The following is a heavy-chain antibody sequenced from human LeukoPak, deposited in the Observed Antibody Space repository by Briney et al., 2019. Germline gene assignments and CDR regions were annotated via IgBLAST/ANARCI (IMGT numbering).Heavy chain of an antibody. CDR1: GFTFSIYA. CDR2: ISGSGSST. CDR3: AKGRYYYDNSVAFEI. J-gene: IGHJ3*02. Sequence: GGSLRLSCSASGFTFSIYAMNWVRQAPGKGLEWVSTISGSGSSTYYAESVKGRFTISRDNSKNTLYLQMNSLRDEDTAVYHCAKGRYYYDNSVAFEIWGQGTMVTVSS. D-gene: IGHD3-22*01. V-gene: IGHV3-23*01.